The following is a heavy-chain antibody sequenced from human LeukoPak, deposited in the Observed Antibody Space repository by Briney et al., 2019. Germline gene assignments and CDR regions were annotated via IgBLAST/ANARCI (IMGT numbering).Heavy chain of an antibody. CDR1: GYTFTSYY. CDR3: ARISSRRTVATIPSSYYYGMDV. V-gene: IGHV1-46*01. CDR2: INPSGGST. J-gene: IGHJ6*02. D-gene: IGHD5-12*01. Sequence: GASVKVSCNASGYTFTSYYMHWVRQAPGQGLEWMGIINPSGGSTSYAQKFQGRVTITRDTSTSTVYIELSSLRSEDTAVYYCARISSRRTVATIPSSYYYGMDVWGQGTTVTVSS.